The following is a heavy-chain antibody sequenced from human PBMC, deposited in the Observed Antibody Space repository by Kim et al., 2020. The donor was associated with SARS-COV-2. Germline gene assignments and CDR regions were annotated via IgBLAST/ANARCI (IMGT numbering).Heavy chain of an antibody. CDR2: ISWNSGSI. CDR1: GFTFDDYA. CDR3: AKDIVPLTVEGAFDI. V-gene: IGHV3-9*01. Sequence: GGSLRLSCAASGFTFDDYAMHWVRQAPGKGLEWVSGISWNSGSIGYADSVKGRFTISRDNAKNSLYLQMNSLRAEDTALYYCAKDIVPLTVEGAFDIWGQGTMVTVSS. J-gene: IGHJ3*02. D-gene: IGHD4-17*01.